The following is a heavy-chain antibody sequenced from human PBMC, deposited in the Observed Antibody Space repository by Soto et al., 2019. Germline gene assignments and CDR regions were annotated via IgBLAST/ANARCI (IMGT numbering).Heavy chain of an antibody. CDR1: GGSVSGGDYY. J-gene: IGHJ5*02. D-gene: IGHD3-16*01. V-gene: IGHV4-61*08. CDR3: ARVPIDTYMIYWSDP. CDR2: IYFSGRT. Sequence: SSDTLALTCTVSGGSVSGGDYYWTWIRQPPGMGLEWVGHIYFSGRTNYIPSLERRVTISLDTSKNQFSLKLTSVPAADTAVYYCARVPIDTYMIYWSDPWGQGTLVTVSS.